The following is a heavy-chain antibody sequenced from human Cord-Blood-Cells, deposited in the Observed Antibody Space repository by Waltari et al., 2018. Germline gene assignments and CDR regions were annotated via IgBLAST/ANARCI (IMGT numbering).Heavy chain of an antibody. CDR3: ARGVTMVQGVIYYYGMDV. V-gene: IGHV1-69*01. CDR2: IIPIFGTA. Sequence: QVQLVQSGAEVKKPGSSVKVSCKASGGTFSSYAISWVRQAPGQGLEWMGGIIPIFGTANYAQKFQGRVTITADESTSTAYMELSSLRSEDTAVYYCARGVTMVQGVIYYYGMDVWGQGTTVTVSS. D-gene: IGHD3-10*01. J-gene: IGHJ6*02. CDR1: GGTFSSYA.